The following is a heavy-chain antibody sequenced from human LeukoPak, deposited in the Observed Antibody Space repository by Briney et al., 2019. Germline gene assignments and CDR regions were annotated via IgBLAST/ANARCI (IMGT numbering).Heavy chain of an antibody. V-gene: IGHV3-15*07. CDR1: GFIVTNAW. CDR3: TTGIRGD. Sequence: GGSLRLSCAASGFIVTNAWMNWVRQAPGKGLEWVGRIQSKTDGGKTDYAAPVKGRFTISRGDSKNTLYLQMNSLKTEDTAIYYCTTGIRGDWGQGTLVTVSS. D-gene: IGHD3-3*02. CDR2: IQSKTDGGKT. J-gene: IGHJ4*02.